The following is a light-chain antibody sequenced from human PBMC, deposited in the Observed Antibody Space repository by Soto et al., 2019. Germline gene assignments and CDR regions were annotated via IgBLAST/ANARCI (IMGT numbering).Light chain of an antibody. J-gene: IGLJ1*01. CDR1: SSNIGTSS. CDR2: TND. CDR3: VVWDDSLNGHV. V-gene: IGLV1-44*01. Sequence: QSALTQPPSASGTPGQTVTISCSGSSSNIGTSSVHWYKHLPGTAPKPLIYTNDQRPSGVPDRFSGSKSGTSASLAISGLHSDDEADYYCVVWDDSLNGHVFGAGTKVTVL.